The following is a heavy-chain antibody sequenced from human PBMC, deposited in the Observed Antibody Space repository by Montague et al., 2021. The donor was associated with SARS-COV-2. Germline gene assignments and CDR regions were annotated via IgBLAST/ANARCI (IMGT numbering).Heavy chain of an antibody. J-gene: IGHJ6*02. D-gene: IGHD6-19*01. V-gene: IGHV4-4*07. CDR3: ARESGYSSGWRYYYVMDV. CDR1: GGSISNYY. CDR2: LYTSGST. Sequence: SETLSLTCTVSGGSISNYYWTWIRQPAGKGLEWIGRLYTSGSTTYNPSLKSGVTMSVDTSKNQFSLNVTSVTAADTAIYYCARESGYSSGWRYYYVMDVWGQGTTVTVS.